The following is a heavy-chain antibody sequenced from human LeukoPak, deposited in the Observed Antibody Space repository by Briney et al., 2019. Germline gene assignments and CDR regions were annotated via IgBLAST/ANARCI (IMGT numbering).Heavy chain of an antibody. D-gene: IGHD3-10*01. J-gene: IGHJ4*02. CDR1: GYTFTSYD. Sequence: ASVKVSCKASGYTFTSYDINWVRQATGQGLEWMGWMNPNSGNTGYAQKFQGRVTMTRNTSISTAYMELSSLRSEDTAVYYCARVPDKWFGELLDHWGQGTLVTVSS. V-gene: IGHV1-8*01. CDR2: MNPNSGNT. CDR3: ARVPDKWFGELLDH.